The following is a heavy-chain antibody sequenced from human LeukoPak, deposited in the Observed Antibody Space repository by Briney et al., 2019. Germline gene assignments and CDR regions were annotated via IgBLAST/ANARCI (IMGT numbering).Heavy chain of an antibody. D-gene: IGHD3-16*01. CDR2: ISGSGGST. CDR1: GFTFSSYA. Sequence: PGGSLRLSCAASGFTFSSYAMSRVRQAPGKGLEWVSAISGSGGSTYYADSVKGRFTISRDNSKNTLYLQMNSLRAEDTAVYYCAKVLIYYYYMDVWGKGTTVTVSS. J-gene: IGHJ6*03. V-gene: IGHV3-23*01. CDR3: AKVLIYYYYMDV.